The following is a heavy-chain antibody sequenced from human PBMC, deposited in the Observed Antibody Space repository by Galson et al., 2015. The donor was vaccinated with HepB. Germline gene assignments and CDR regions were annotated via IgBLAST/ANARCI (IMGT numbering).Heavy chain of an antibody. J-gene: IGHJ4*02. Sequence: SCKASGYTFSSYGISWVRQAPGQGPEWMGWISGYSGDTNYAQNFQGRVTMTTDTSTSTAYMELRSLRSDDTAVYYCATDSSGYCYFDYWGQGTLVIVSS. CDR2: ISGYSGDT. CDR3: ATDSSGYCYFDY. CDR1: GYTFSSYG. V-gene: IGHV1-18*01. D-gene: IGHD3-22*01.